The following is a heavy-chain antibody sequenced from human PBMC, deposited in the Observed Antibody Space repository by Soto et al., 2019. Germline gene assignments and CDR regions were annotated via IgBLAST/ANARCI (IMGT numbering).Heavy chain of an antibody. CDR2: IIPIFGTA. CDR1: GGTFSSYA. J-gene: IGHJ6*02. V-gene: IGHV1-69*06. D-gene: IGHD4-4*01. CDR3: ARRHGSYSNYDVRYYYGMDV. Sequence: ASVKVSCKASGGTFSSYAISWVRQAPGQGLEWMGGIIPIFGTANYAQKFQGRVTITADKSTSTAYMELSSLRSEDTAVYYCARRHGSYSNYDVRYYYGMDVWGQGTTVTVSS.